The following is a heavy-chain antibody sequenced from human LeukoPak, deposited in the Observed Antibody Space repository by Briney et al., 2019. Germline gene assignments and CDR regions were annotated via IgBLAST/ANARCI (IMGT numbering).Heavy chain of an antibody. J-gene: IGHJ6*03. CDR2: IKPNSGDT. Sequence: GASVKVSCKASGFTLIDYIHWVRQDPRQGLQWMGWIKPNSGDTEYAQKFQGRVTMTRDMSISTVYMELSSLRSDDTAVYYCARADSVPAGDYHYWYMDVWGKGTTVTVSS. D-gene: IGHD6-13*01. V-gene: IGHV1-2*02. CDR1: GFTLIDY. CDR3: ARADSVPAGDYHYWYMDV.